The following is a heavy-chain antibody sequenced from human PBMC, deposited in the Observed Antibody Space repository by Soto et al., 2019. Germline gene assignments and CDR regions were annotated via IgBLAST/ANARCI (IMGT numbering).Heavy chain of an antibody. V-gene: IGHV4-59*12. CDR3: VRDYDYDTSRNDAFDI. Sequence: SETLSLTCTVSGGSISSYYWSWIRQPPGKGLEWIGYIYYSGSTNYNPSLRSRVTISVDTSKNQFSLRLSSVTAADTAVYYCVRDYDYDTSRNDAFDIWGQGTMVTVSS. D-gene: IGHD3-22*01. CDR1: GGSISSYY. CDR2: IYYSGST. J-gene: IGHJ3*02.